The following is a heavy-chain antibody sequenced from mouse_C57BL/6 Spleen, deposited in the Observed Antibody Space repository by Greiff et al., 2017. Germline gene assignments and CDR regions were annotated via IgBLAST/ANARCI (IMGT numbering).Heavy chain of an antibody. CDR1: GYTFTSYW. D-gene: IGHD2-5*01. Sequence: QVQLQQPGAELVMPGASVKLSCKASGYTFTSYWMHWVKQRPGQGLEWIGEIDPSDSYTNYNPKFKGKSTLTVDKSSSKAYMQLSGLTSEDSAVYYGSSSYSNYENDYWGQGTTLTVSS. CDR3: SSSYSNYENDY. V-gene: IGHV1-69*01. CDR2: IDPSDSYT. J-gene: IGHJ2*01.